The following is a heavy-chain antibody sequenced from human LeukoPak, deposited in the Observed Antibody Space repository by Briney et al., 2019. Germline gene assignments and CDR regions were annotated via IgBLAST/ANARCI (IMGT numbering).Heavy chain of an antibody. CDR2: IYSGGST. D-gene: IGHD2-2*02. CDR3: AGSGSKGYTTAFDI. CDR1: GFTVSSNY. Sequence: GGSLGLSCAASGFTVSSNYMSWVHQAPGKGLEWVSVIYSGGSTYYADSVKGRFTISRDNSKNTLYLQMNSLRAEDTAVYYCAGSGSKGYTTAFDIWGQGTMVTVSS. V-gene: IGHV3-66*01. J-gene: IGHJ3*02.